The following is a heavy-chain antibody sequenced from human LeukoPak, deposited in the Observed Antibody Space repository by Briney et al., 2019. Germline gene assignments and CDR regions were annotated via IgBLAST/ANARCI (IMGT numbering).Heavy chain of an antibody. J-gene: IGHJ4*02. CDR2: INPNSGGT. CDR3: ARWAPLYRQLVPGVVYYFDY. V-gene: IGHV1-2*02. CDR1: GYTFTGYY. Sequence: GASVKVSCKASGYTFTGYYMYWVRQAPGQGHGWMGWINPNSGGTNYAQKFQGRVTMTRDTSISTAYMELSRLRSDDTAVYYCARWAPLYRQLVPGVVYYFDYWGQGTLVTVSS. D-gene: IGHD6-6*01.